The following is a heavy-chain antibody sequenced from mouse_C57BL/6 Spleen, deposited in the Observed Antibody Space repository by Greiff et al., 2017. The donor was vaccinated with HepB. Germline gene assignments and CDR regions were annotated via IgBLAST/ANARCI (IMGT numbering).Heavy chain of an antibody. CDR1: GYSFTGYF. J-gene: IGHJ1*03. CDR3: ARSYYYGSSYGYFDV. D-gene: IGHD1-1*01. V-gene: IGHV1-20*01. Sequence: VQLQQSGPELVKPGDSVKISCKASGYSFTGYFMNWVMQSHGKSLEWIGRINPYNGDTFYNQKFKGKATLTVDKSSSTAHMELRSLTSEDSAVYYCARSYYYGSSYGYFDVWGTGTTVTVSS. CDR2: INPYNGDT.